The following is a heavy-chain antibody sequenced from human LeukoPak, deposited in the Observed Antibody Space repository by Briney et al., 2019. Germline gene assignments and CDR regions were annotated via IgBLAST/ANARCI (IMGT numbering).Heavy chain of an antibody. CDR3: ARGVSGSYVFDS. CDR2: IYYSGGT. D-gene: IGHD3-16*01. J-gene: IGHJ4*02. Sequence: SETLSLTCTVSGGSISSYHWSWIRQPPGKGLEWIGYIYYSGGTNYNPSLKSRVSISVDTPKNQFSLKLNSVTAADTAAYYCARGVSGSYVFDSWGQGTLVTVSS. CDR1: GGSISSYH. V-gene: IGHV4-59*12.